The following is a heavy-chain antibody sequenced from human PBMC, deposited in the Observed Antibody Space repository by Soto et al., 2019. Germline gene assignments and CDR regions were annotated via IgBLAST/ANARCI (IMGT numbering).Heavy chain of an antibody. J-gene: IGHJ4*02. V-gene: IGHV3-48*03. CDR2: ISSSGSTI. CDR1: GFTFSSYE. Sequence: GGSLRLSCAASGFTFSSYEMNWVRQAPGKGLEWVSYISSSGSTIYYADSVKGRFTISRDNAKNSLYLQMNSLRAEDTAVYYCARGVEMATSLRGVLDYWGQGTLVTVSS. CDR3: ARGVEMATSLRGVLDY. D-gene: IGHD5-12*01.